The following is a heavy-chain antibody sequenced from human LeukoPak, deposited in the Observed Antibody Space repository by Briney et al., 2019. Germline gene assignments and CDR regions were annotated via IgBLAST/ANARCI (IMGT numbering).Heavy chain of an antibody. CDR3: ARVQSTVTTLDY. J-gene: IGHJ4*02. D-gene: IGHD4-17*01. Sequence: GGSLRLSCAASGSTFSSYEMHWVRQAPGKGLQWVSYISSSGSTMYSADSVKGRFTISRDNAKNSLYLQMSSLRAEDTAVYYCARVQSTVTTLDYWGQGTLVTVSS. CDR1: GSTFSSYE. CDR2: ISSSGSTM. V-gene: IGHV3-48*03.